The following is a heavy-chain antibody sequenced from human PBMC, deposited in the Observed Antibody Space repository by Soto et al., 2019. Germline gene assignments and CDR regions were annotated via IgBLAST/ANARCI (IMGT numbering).Heavy chain of an antibody. D-gene: IGHD1-26*01. CDR3: ARAGLLLDY. Sequence: QVQLVESGGGVVQPGRSLRLSCAASGFTFSSYGMHWVRQAPGKGLEWVAVIWYGGSDKYYADSVKGRFTISRDNSKNTLYLQMNSLSAEDSAVYYCARAGLLLDYRGQGTLVTVSS. V-gene: IGHV3-33*01. J-gene: IGHJ4*02. CDR2: IWYGGSDK. CDR1: GFTFSSYG.